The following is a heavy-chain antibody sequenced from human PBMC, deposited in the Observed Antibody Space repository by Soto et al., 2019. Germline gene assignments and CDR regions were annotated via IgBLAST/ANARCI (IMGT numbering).Heavy chain of an antibody. J-gene: IGHJ6*02. V-gene: IGHV2-70*01. CDR3: ARTLRYSNKTPSGPRYYYYYYGMDV. CDR1: GFSLSTSGMC. Sequence: GSGPTLVNPTQTLTLTCTFSGFSLSTSGMCVSWIRQPPGKALEWLALIDWDDDKYYSTSLKTRLTISKDTSKNQVVLTMTNMDPVDTATYYCARTLRYSNKTPSGPRYYYYYYGMDVWGQGTTVTVSS. CDR2: IDWDDDK. D-gene: IGHD6-13*01.